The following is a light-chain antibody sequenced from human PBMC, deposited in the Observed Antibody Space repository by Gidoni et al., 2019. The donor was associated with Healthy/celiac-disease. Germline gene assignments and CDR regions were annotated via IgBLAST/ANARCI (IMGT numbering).Light chain of an antibody. Sequence: DIVMTQSPDSQAVSLGERATINCKSSQSVLYSANNKNYLAWYQQKPGQPPKLLIYCASTRESGVPDRFSCSGSGTDFSLTISSLQAEDVVVYYCQQYYSTPYRFGQXTKLEIK. CDR1: QSVLYSANNKNY. CDR3: QQYYSTPYR. V-gene: IGKV4-1*01. J-gene: IGKJ2*03. CDR2: CAS.